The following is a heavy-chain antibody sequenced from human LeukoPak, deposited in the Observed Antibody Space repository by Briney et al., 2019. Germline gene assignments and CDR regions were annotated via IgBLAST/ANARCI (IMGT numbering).Heavy chain of an antibody. V-gene: IGHV1-2*02. CDR2: INPNSGVP. J-gene: IGHJ4*02. CDR1: GYTFTDYY. CDR3: ARESNGWYDY. D-gene: IGHD6-19*01. Sequence: ASVKVSCKASGYTFTDYYMHWVRQAPGQGLEWLGWINPNSGVPSYAQQFQGRVTMTRDTSISTAFMDLSSLRSDDTAVYYCARESNGWYDYWGQGALVTVSS.